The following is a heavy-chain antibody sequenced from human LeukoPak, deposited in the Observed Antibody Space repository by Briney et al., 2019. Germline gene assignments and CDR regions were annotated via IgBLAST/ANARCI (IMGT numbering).Heavy chain of an antibody. D-gene: IGHD3-22*01. CDR3: ARDGLGGYYYYGMDV. CDR1: GFTFSSYE. V-gene: IGHV3-48*03. J-gene: IGHJ6*02. Sequence: GGSLRLSCAASGFTFSSYEMNWVRQAPGKGLEWVSYISSSGSTIYYADSVKGRFTISRDNAKNSLYLQMNSLRAEDTAVHYCARDGLGGYYYYGMDVWGQGTTVTVSS. CDR2: ISSSGSTI.